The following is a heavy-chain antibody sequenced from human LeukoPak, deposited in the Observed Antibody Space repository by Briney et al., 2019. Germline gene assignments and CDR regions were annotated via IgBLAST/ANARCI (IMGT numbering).Heavy chain of an antibody. CDR1: GFTFSSYA. CDR2: ISYDGGHK. V-gene: IGHV3-30-3*01. J-gene: IGHJ6*02. Sequence: ARSLRLSCAAPGFTFSSYAMHWVRQAPPNGLAWVAVISYDGGHKYYADSVKGRFTISRDNSKNTLYLQMNSLRAEDTAVYYCARVLPGYCSGGSCDGYYYYYGMDVWGQGTTVTVSS. CDR3: ARVLPGYCSGGSCDGYYYYYGMDV. D-gene: IGHD2-15*01.